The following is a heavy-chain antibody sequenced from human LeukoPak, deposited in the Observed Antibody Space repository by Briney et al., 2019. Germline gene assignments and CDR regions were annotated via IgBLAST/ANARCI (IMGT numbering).Heavy chain of an antibody. CDR2: INHSGST. J-gene: IGHJ4*02. Sequence: SETLSLTCAVYGGSFSGYYWSWIRQPPGKGLEWIGEINHSGSTNYNPSLKSRVTISVDTSKNQFSLKLSSVTAADTAAYYCAGLTGHVPAATSFDYWGQGTLVTVSS. D-gene: IGHD2-2*01. V-gene: IGHV4-34*01. CDR1: GGSFSGYY. CDR3: AGLTGHVPAATSFDY.